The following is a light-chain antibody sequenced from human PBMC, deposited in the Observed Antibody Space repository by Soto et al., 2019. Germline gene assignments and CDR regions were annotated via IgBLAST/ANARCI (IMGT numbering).Light chain of an antibody. Sequence: EIVMTQSPATLSVSPGERATLSCRASQSVSSNLAWYQQKPGQAPRLLIYGASTRATGIPARFSGSGSGTDFTLTISGLQPEDFAVYYCQQYGTSPGTFGQGTKVEIK. CDR3: QQYGTSPGT. J-gene: IGKJ1*01. CDR1: QSVSSN. CDR2: GAS. V-gene: IGKV3-15*01.